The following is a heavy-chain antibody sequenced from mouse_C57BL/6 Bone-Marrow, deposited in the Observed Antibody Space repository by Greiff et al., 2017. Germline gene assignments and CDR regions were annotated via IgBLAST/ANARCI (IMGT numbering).Heavy chain of an antibody. J-gene: IGHJ2*01. D-gene: IGHD1-1*01. CDR3: ARLLRYQIGNYFDY. Sequence: LQESGPELVKPGASVKISCKASGYAFSSSWMNWVKQRPGKGLEWIGRIYPGDGDTNYNGKFKGKATLTADKSSSTAYMQLSSLTSEDSAVXFCARLLRYQIGNYFDYWGQGTTLTVSS. V-gene: IGHV1-82*01. CDR2: IYPGDGDT. CDR1: GYAFSSSW.